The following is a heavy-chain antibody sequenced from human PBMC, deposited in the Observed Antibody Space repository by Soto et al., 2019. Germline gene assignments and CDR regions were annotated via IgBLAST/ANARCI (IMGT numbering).Heavy chain of an antibody. CDR3: ARWDGWEGENAFDI. CDR1: GYTFTNSG. J-gene: IGHJ3*02. V-gene: IGHV1-18*01. D-gene: IGHD1-26*01. Sequence: ASVKVSCKASGYTFTNSGISWVRQAPGQGLEWMGWISTDNGNTNYAQKLQGRVTMTTDTSTSTAYMELRSLRSDDTAVYYCARWDGWEGENAFDIWGQGTMVTVSS. CDR2: ISTDNGNT.